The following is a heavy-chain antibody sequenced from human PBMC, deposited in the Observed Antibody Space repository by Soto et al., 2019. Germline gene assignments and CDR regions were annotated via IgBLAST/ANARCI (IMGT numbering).Heavy chain of an antibody. V-gene: IGHV3-48*02. D-gene: IGHD6-19*01. CDR2: ISDSSSTI. J-gene: IGHJ4*01. CDR3: VRAPEQRPIDF. Sequence: GGSLRLSCAASGFTFSPYSMIWVRQAPGKGLEWVSYISDSSSTIYYADSVKGRFTISRDNAKNSLYLQMNSLRDDDTAVYYCVRAPEQRPIDFWGHGSLVTVSS. CDR1: GFTFSPYS.